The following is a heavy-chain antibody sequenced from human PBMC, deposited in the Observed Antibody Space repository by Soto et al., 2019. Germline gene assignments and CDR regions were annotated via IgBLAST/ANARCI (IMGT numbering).Heavy chain of an antibody. J-gene: IGHJ5*02. CDR1: GGPFSSSA. CDR3: ARSVVTHRSSWYRWFDP. CDR2: IIPIFGTA. Sequence: SVSLSCMASGGPFSSSAIRCVRQAPGQGLEWMGGIIPIFGTANYAQKFQGRVTITADESTSTAYMELSSLRSEDTAVYYCARSVVTHRSSWYRWFDPRGEGTLVTVSS. V-gene: IGHV1-69*13. D-gene: IGHD6-13*01.